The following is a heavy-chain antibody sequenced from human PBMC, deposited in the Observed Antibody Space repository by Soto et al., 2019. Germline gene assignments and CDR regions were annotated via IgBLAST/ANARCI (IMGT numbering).Heavy chain of an antibody. CDR3: ARPVVSAAPPCGMDV. D-gene: IGHD2-2*01. CDR2: INSAGSTI. Sequence: EVQLVESGGGLVQPGGSLRLSCAASGFTFSSYWMHWVRQAPGKGLVWVSRINSAGSTISYADSVKGRFTISRDNAKNTLYMQMNSLGVEDTAVYYCARPVVSAAPPCGMDVWGQGTTVIVSS. CDR1: GFTFSSYW. V-gene: IGHV3-74*01. J-gene: IGHJ6*02.